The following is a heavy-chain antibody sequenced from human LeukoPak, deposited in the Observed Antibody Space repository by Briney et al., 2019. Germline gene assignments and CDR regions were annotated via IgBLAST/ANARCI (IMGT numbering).Heavy chain of an antibody. Sequence: ASVKVSCKASGYSFISYDVNWVRQAPGQGLQWMGWMNPNNGNTGYAQNFRGRVTMTRNVSIQTAYLEVNSLTSEDTAVYFCARGGIAVAGTGDRWGQGTLVTVSS. D-gene: IGHD6-19*01. V-gene: IGHV1-8*01. CDR3: ARGGIAVAGTGDR. CDR2: MNPNNGNT. CDR1: GYSFISYD. J-gene: IGHJ4*02.